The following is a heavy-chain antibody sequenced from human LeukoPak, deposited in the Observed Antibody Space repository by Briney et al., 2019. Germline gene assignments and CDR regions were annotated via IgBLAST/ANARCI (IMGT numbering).Heavy chain of an antibody. D-gene: IGHD3-22*01. V-gene: IGHV3-9*01. Sequence: GGSLRLSCAASGFTFDDYAMHWVRQAPGKGLEWVSGISWNSGSIGYADSVKGRFTISRDNAKNSLYLQMNSLRAEDTALYYCAKDPSSHSSGYYHSFNYWGQGTLVTVSS. CDR1: GFTFDDYA. J-gene: IGHJ4*02. CDR3: AKDPSSHSSGYYHSFNY. CDR2: ISWNSGSI.